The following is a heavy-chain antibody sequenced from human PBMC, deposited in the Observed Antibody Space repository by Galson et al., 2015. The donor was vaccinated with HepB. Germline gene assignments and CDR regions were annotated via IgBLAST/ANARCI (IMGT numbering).Heavy chain of an antibody. D-gene: IGHD1-7*01. Sequence: SLRLSCAASGFPFSTYGMHWVRQAPGKGLEWVAVIWFDGSSEYYADSVKGRFTISRDNSKNTLYLQMNSLRAEDTAVYYCARDWEVGTTGDWFDPWGQGTLVTVSS. V-gene: IGHV3-33*01. J-gene: IGHJ5*02. CDR1: GFPFSTYG. CDR2: IWFDGSSE. CDR3: ARDWEVGTTGDWFDP.